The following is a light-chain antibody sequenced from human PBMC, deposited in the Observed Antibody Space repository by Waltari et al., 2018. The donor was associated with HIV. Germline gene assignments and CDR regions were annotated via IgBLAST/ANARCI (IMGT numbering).Light chain of an antibody. J-gene: IGLJ1*01. V-gene: IGLV2-11*03. CDR1: SSDVGGYNY. Sequence: GSPGQSVTISCTGTSSDVGGYNYVSWYQQHPGKAPKLVIYDVSKRPSGVPDRFSGSKSANTASLTISGLQAEDEADYYCCSYAGSYTYVFGTGTKVTVL. CDR3: CSYAGSYTYV. CDR2: DVS.